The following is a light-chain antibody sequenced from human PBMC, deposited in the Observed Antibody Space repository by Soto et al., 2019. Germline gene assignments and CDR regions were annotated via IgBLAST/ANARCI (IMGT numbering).Light chain of an antibody. CDR3: QHAYSNST. V-gene: IGKV1-39*01. CDR2: AAS. Sequence: DIQMTQSPSSLSASVGDRVTIACRASQNIRTYLNWYQQNPGKAPKLLLYAASNLHGGVPSSFSGSGSGTDFTFNISSLQPEDVATYYYQHAYSNSTFGGGTKVEIK. J-gene: IGKJ4*01. CDR1: QNIRTY.